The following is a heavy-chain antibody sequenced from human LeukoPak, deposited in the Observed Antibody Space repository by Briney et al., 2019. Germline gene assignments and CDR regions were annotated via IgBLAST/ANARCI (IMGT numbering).Heavy chain of an antibody. J-gene: IGHJ3*02. CDR1: GFTVSSNY. V-gene: IGHV3-53*01. D-gene: IGHD3-10*01. CDR2: IYSGGST. Sequence: PGGSLRLSCAASGFTVSSNYMSWVRQAPGKGLEWVSVIYSGGSTYYADSVKGRFTISRDNSKNTLYLQMNSLRAEDTAVYYCAGGEPRGPDAFDIWGQGTMVTVSS. CDR3: AGGEPRGPDAFDI.